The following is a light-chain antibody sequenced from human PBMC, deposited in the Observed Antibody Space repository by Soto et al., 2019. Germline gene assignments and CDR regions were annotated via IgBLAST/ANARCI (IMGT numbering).Light chain of an antibody. CDR2: EVT. Sequence: QSVLTQPPSASGSPGQSVTISCTGTSSDVGSYNYVSWYLQHPGKAPKLMICEVTKRPSGVPDRFSGSKSGNTASLTVSGLQAEDEADYYCSSYAGNNHFVFGTGTKVTVL. V-gene: IGLV2-8*01. CDR3: SSYAGNNHFV. CDR1: SSDVGSYNY. J-gene: IGLJ1*01.